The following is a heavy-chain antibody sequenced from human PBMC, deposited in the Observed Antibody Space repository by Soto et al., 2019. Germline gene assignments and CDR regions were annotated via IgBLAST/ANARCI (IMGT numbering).Heavy chain of an antibody. J-gene: IGHJ4*02. CDR2: IIPIFGTA. D-gene: IGHD4-4*01. CDR1: GGTFSSYA. V-gene: IGHV1-69*13. CDR3: ARGDSTVTPYYLDY. Sequence: ASVKVSCKASGGTFSSYAISWVRQAPGQGLEWMGGIIPIFGTANSAQKFQGRVTITADEFPSTAYMELGSLRSEDTAVYYCARGDSTVTPYYLDYWAQGTMVTVSS.